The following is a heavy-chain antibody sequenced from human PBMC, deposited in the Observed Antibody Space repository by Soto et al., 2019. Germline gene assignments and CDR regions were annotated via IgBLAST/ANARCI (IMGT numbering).Heavy chain of an antibody. J-gene: IGHJ4*02. Sequence: SVKVSCKASGFTFTSSAVQWVRQARGQRLEWIGWIVVGSGNTNYAQKFQERVTITRDMSTSTAYMELSSLRSEDTAVYYCATVQLERPEKTDYWGQGTLVTVSS. CDR3: ATVQLERPEKTDY. CDR1: GFTFTSSA. CDR2: IVVGSGNT. V-gene: IGHV1-58*01. D-gene: IGHD1-1*01.